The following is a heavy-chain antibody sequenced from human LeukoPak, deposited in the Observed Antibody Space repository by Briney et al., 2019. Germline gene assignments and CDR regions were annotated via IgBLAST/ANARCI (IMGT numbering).Heavy chain of an antibody. Sequence: GGSLRHSHVACRCAFMTYAMSWLRQAPGKGLEWVSVITGTGGGGNKTYYADSVRGRFSISRHDSKNILFLQMHNLRADDTAVYFAPTTVTLDFWGQGTLVLVSS. J-gene: IGHJ4*02. V-gene: IGHV3-23*01. D-gene: IGHD1-1*01. CDR3: PTTVTLDF. CDR2: ITGTGGGGNKT. CDR1: RCAFMTYA.